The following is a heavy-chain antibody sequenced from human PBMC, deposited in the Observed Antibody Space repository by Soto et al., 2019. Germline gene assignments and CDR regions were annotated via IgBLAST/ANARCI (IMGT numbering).Heavy chain of an antibody. J-gene: IGHJ5*02. CDR1: GCSISSNIYY. V-gene: IGHV4-31*03. Sequence: SETLSLTCSVSGCSISSNIYYWGWIRQPPGKGLEWIGYIHYSGRTYYTPSLKSRLSISLDTSENQFSLKLTSVTAADTAIYFCARARQYYDCEFDPWGQGILFTV. CDR3: ARARQYYDCEFDP. CDR2: IHYSGRT. D-gene: IGHD3-22*01.